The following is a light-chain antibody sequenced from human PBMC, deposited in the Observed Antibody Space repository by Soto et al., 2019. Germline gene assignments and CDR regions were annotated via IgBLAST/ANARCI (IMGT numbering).Light chain of an antibody. Sequence: QSALTQPASVSGSPGQSITISCTGTSSDVGGYNYVSWYQQHPGKAPKLIIYDVSNRPSGVSNRFSGSKSGNTASLTISGLQAEDEADYYCSSYRSGYIPYVFGTGTKLTVL. CDR2: DVS. V-gene: IGLV2-14*01. J-gene: IGLJ1*01. CDR3: SSYRSGYIPYV. CDR1: SSDVGGYNY.